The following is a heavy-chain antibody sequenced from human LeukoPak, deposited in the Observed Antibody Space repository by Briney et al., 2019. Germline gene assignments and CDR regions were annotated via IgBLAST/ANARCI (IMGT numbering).Heavy chain of an antibody. CDR1: GGSATSGTCE. V-gene: IGHV4-39*07. J-gene: IGHJ5*02. D-gene: IGHD3-16*01. Sequence: DTLSHPSTVIGGSATSGTCEWGWIGDPPGKRLEWIGSVYFDGGTHYKPSLQSRVTISVDTSKNQFSLRLSSVTAADTALYYCARDHYYDGRGRFDPWGQGTLVTVSS. CDR3: ARDHYYDGRGRFDP. CDR2: VYFDGGT.